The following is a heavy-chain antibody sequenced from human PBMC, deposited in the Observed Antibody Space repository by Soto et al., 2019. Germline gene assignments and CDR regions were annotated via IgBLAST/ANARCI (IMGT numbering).Heavy chain of an antibody. CDR1: GFTFSSYG. J-gene: IGHJ4*02. CDR2: ISYDGSNK. V-gene: IGHV3-30*18. CDR3: AKLSSPFDY. Sequence: LRLSCAASGFTFSSYGMHWVRQAPGKGLEWVAVISYDGSNKYYADSVKGRFTISRDNSKNTLYLQMNSLRAEDTAVYYCAKLSSPFDYWGQGTLVTVSS.